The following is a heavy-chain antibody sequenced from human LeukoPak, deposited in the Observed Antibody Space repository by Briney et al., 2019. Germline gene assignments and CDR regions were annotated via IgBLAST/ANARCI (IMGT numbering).Heavy chain of an antibody. J-gene: IGHJ4*02. Sequence: SETLSLTCNVSGGSISSYYWSWIRQPPGKELERIGYIYYSGSTNYNPSLKSRVTISVDMSKNQFSLKLSSVTAADTAVYYCARGRSGDPAMVDYWGQGTLVTVSS. D-gene: IGHD2-15*01. CDR3: ARGRSGDPAMVDY. CDR1: GGSISSYY. CDR2: IYYSGST. V-gene: IGHV4-59*01.